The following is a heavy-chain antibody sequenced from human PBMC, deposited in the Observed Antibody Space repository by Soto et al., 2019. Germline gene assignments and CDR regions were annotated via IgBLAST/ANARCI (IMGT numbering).Heavy chain of an antibody. Sequence: GGSLRLSCAASGFTFSSYSMNWVRQAPGKGLEWVSSISSSSSYIYYADSVKGRFTISRDNAKNSLYLQMNSLRAEDTAVYYCARVLTYYYGMDVWGQGTTVTVSS. CDR1: GFTFSSYS. CDR3: ARVLTYYYGMDV. CDR2: ISSSSSYI. J-gene: IGHJ6*02. V-gene: IGHV3-21*01.